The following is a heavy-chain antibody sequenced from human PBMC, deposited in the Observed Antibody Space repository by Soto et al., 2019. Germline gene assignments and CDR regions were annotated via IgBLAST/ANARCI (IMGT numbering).Heavy chain of an antibody. D-gene: IGHD6-6*01. CDR1: GGTFSSYA. CDR2: IIPIFGTA. J-gene: IGHJ5*02. CDR3: ARAKPLEYSSSSVSWFDP. Sequence: QVQLVQSGAEVKKPGSSVKVSCKASGGTFSSYAISWVRQAPGQGLEWMGGIIPIFGTATYAQKFQGRVTITADESTSTAYMELSSLRSEDTAVYYCARAKPLEYSSSSVSWFDPWGQGTLVTVSS. V-gene: IGHV1-69*01.